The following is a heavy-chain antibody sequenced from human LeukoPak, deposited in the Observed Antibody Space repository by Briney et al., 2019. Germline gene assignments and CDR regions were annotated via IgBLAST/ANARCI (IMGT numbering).Heavy chain of an antibody. V-gene: IGHV4-59*08. D-gene: IGHD6-19*01. CDR2: IYYSGST. J-gene: IGHJ6*02. CDR3: ARSWSVAVAASGDYYYGMDV. Sequence: SETLSLTCTVSGGSISSYYWSWIRQPPGKGLEWIGYIYYSGSTNYNPSLKSRVTISVDTSKNQFSLKLSSVTAADTAVYYCARSWSVAVAASGDYYYGMDVWGQGTTVTVSS. CDR1: GGSISSYY.